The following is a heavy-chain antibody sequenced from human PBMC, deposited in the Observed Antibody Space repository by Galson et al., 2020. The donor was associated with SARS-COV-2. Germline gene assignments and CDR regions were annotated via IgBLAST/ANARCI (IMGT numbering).Heavy chain of an antibody. V-gene: IGHV3-9*01. CDR1: GFTFDDYA. CDR3: AKIVDYGDYSDY. Sequence: GGSLRLSCAASGFTFDDYAMHWVRQAPGKGLEWVSGISWNSGSIGYADSVKGRFTISRDNAKNSLYLQMNSLRAEDTALYYCAKIVDYGDYSDYWGQGTLVTVSS. D-gene: IGHD4-17*01. CDR2: ISWNSGSI. J-gene: IGHJ4*02.